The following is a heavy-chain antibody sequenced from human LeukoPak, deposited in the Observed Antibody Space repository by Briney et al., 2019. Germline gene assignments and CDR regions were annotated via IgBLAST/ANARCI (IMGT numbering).Heavy chain of an antibody. J-gene: IGHJ4*02. V-gene: IGHV1-8*01. D-gene: IGHD3-22*01. Sequence: ASVKVSCKASGFTFTSYDINWVRQASGQGLEWMGWMNPNNGNTGYAQKLQGRVTMTTDTSTSTAYMELRSLRSDDTAVYYCARGNRSGYYHCDYWGQGTLVTVSS. CDR3: ARGNRSGYYHCDY. CDR1: GFTFTSYD. CDR2: MNPNNGNT.